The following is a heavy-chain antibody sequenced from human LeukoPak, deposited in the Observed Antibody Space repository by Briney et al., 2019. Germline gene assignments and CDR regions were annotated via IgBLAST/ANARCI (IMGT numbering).Heavy chain of an antibody. Sequence: GGSLRLSCAASGFTFSSYGMHWVRQAPGKGLEWVAVISYDGSNKGYADSVKGRFTLSRDNSKNTLYLHMNSLRAEDTAVYYCARTYYYGSGSNDYWGQGTLVTVSS. CDR2: ISYDGSNK. CDR1: GFTFSSYG. V-gene: IGHV3-30*03. J-gene: IGHJ4*02. CDR3: ARTYYYGSGSNDY. D-gene: IGHD3-10*01.